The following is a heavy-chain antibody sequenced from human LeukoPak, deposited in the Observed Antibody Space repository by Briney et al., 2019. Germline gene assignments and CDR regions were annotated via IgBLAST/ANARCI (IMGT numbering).Heavy chain of an antibody. V-gene: IGHV1-8*03. D-gene: IGHD7-27*01. Sequence: ASVKVSCKASGYIFTTYDIGWVRQATGQGLEWMGWLNPNSGNAGYAQKFQGRVTISRNTSISTAYMELSSLRSDDTAIYYCARRKFLGWFDPCRQATLVTVPS. CDR2: LNPNSGNA. CDR3: ARRKFLGWFDP. CDR1: GYIFTTYD. J-gene: IGHJ5*02.